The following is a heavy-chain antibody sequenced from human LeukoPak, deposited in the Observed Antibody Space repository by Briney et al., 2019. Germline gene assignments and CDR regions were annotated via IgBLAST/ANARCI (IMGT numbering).Heavy chain of an antibody. D-gene: IGHD3-22*01. CDR3: ARPKNYYDGSGTSGY. V-gene: IGHV3-74*01. Sequence: TGGSLRLSCAASGFTFSTYWMHWVRQAPGEGLVWVSRINTDGSTTSYADSVKGRFTISRDNAKNTLYLQMNSLRAEDTAVYYCARPKNYYDGSGTSGYWGQGTLVTVSS. CDR1: GFTFSTYW. J-gene: IGHJ4*02. CDR2: INTDGSTT.